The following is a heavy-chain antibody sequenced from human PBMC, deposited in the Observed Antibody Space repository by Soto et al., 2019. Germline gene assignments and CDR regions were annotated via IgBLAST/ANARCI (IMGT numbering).Heavy chain of an antibody. CDR3: ARETPSAAAAYYYDGLDV. D-gene: IGHD6-13*01. Sequence: QVQLVQSGAEVKKAGSSVKVSCKVSGGTFSSYFINWVRQAPGQGLEWVGGTIPVFGPGSYAEKCEGRDTITADESTSTAYMELSRLRSDDTAVYYCARETPSAAAAYYYDGLDVWGQGTTVTVPS. J-gene: IGHJ6*02. CDR2: TIPVFGPG. V-gene: IGHV1-69*01. CDR1: GGTFSSYF.